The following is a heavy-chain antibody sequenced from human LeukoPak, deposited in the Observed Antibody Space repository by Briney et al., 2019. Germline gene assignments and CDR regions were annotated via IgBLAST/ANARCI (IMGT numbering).Heavy chain of an antibody. J-gene: IGHJ3*02. Sequence: GGSLRLSCAAAGFTFSNYGIHWVRQAPGQGLEWVAVISKDGSNKDYADSVKGRFIISRDNSKNTLYLQMNSLRAEDTAVYYCARDRSGIYDAFDIWGQGTMVTVSS. V-gene: IGHV3-30*03. CDR3: ARDRSGIYDAFDI. CDR2: ISKDGSNK. D-gene: IGHD1-14*01. CDR1: GFTFSNYG.